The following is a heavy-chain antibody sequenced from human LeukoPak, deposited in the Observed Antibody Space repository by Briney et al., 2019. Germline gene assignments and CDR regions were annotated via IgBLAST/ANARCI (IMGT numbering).Heavy chain of an antibody. J-gene: IGHJ4*02. V-gene: IGHV1-18*01. Sequence: ASVKVSCKASGYTFTSYGISWVRQAPGQGLEWMGWISAYNGNTNYAQKLQGRVTMTTDTSTSTAYMEQRSLRSDDTAVYYCARVKRNYCGGDCYPYYFDYWGQGTLVTVSS. CDR3: ARVKRNYCGGDCYPYYFDY. CDR1: GYTFTSYG. CDR2: ISAYNGNT. D-gene: IGHD2-21*02.